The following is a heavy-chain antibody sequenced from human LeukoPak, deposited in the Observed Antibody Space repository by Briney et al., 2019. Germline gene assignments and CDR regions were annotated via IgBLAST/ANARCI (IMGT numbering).Heavy chain of an antibody. D-gene: IGHD3-22*01. CDR2: ISSSGTTI. Sequence: PGGSLRLSCAASGLTFSDYYMGWIRQAPGKGLEWVSYISSSGTTIYYADSAKGRLTISRDNAKNSLYLQMNSLRAEDSAVYFCARWDSSGCLDCWGQGTLVTVSS. J-gene: IGHJ4*02. CDR1: GLTFSDYY. CDR3: ARWDSSGCLDC. V-gene: IGHV3-11*01.